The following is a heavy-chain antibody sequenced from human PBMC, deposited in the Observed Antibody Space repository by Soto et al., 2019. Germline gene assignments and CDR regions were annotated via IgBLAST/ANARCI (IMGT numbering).Heavy chain of an antibody. D-gene: IGHD5-12*01. CDR3: ARGHEGVVATQ. Sequence: QVQLQQWGAGLLKPAETLSLTCVVYGGSFSGYYWSWIRQPPGKGLEWIGEIKDGGLTNYSPALKRRATIAIDTPNNQFSLKLHYVNAADTAVYSRARGHEGVVATQWDQGALVNVSS. V-gene: IGHV4-34*01. J-gene: IGHJ4*02. CDR1: GGSFSGYY. CDR2: IKDGGLT.